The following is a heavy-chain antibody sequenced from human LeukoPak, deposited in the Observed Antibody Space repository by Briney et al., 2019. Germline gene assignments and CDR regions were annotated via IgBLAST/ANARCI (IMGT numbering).Heavy chain of an antibody. V-gene: IGHV3-23*01. J-gene: IGHJ4*02. CDR3: AKSNSRVLPAAIIDY. D-gene: IGHD2-2*01. CDR2: VSGSGDST. CDR1: GFTFSSYA. Sequence: GGSLRLSCAASGFTFSSYAMSWVRQAPGKGLEWVSAVSGSGDSTYYADSVKGRFTISRDNSKNTLYLQMNSLRAEDTAVYYCAKSNSRVLPAAIIDYWGQGTLVTVSS.